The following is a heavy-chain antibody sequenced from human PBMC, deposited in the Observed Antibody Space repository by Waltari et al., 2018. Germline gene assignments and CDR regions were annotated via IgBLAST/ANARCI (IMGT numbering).Heavy chain of an antibody. CDR3: AKDGDYGSGSYYDY. V-gene: IGHV3-9*01. D-gene: IGHD3-10*01. CDR1: GFTFDIYA. Sequence: EVQLVESGGGLVQPGRSLRLSCAASGFTFDIYAMHWVRQAPGKGLEWVSGISWNSGSIGYADSVKGRFTISRDNAKNSLYLQMNSLRAEDTALYYCAKDGDYGSGSYYDYWGQGTLVTVSS. CDR2: ISWNSGSI. J-gene: IGHJ4*02.